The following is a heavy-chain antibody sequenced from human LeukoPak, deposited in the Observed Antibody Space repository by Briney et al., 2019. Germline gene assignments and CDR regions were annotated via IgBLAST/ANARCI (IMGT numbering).Heavy chain of an antibody. CDR1: GYTFTGYY. CDR2: INPNSGGT. Sequence: ASVKVSCKASGYTFTGYYMHWVRQAPGQGLEWMGWINPNSGGTNYAQKFQGRVTMTRDTSISTAYMELSRLRSDDTAVYYCAXXXNYYDSSGYPDYWGQGTLVTVSS. J-gene: IGHJ4*02. CDR3: AXXXNYYDSSGYPDY. D-gene: IGHD3-22*01. V-gene: IGHV1-2*02.